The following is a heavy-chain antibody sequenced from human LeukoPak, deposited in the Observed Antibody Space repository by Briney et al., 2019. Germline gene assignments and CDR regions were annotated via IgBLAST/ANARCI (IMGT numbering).Heavy chain of an antibody. CDR3: ASLYCGGDCYSDY. CDR2: IYTSGST. V-gene: IGHV4-4*09. Sequence: PSETLSLTCTVSGGSISSYYWSWIRQPPGKGLEWIGYIYTSGSTNYNPSLKSRVTISVDTSKNQFSLKLSSVTAADTAVYYCASLYCGGDCYSDYWGQETLVTVSS. CDR1: GGSISSYY. D-gene: IGHD2-21*02. J-gene: IGHJ4*02.